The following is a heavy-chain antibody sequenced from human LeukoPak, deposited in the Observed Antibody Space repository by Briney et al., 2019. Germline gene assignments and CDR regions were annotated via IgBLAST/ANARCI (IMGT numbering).Heavy chain of an antibody. CDR1: GGSFSGYY. D-gene: IGHD2/OR15-2a*01. Sequence: SETLSLTCAVYGGSFSGYYWSWIRQPPGKGLEWIGEINHSGSTNYNPSLKSRVTMSVDTSKNQFSLKLSSVTAADTAVYYCSSHLSDAFDIWGQGTMVIVSS. CDR2: INHSGST. J-gene: IGHJ3*02. V-gene: IGHV4-34*01. CDR3: SSHLSDAFDI.